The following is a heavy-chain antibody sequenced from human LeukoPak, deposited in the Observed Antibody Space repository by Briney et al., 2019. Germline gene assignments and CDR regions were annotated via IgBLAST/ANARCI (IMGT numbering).Heavy chain of an antibody. D-gene: IGHD2-2*01. CDR1: GFTFSDYY. V-gene: IGHV3-11*05. J-gene: IGHJ5*02. CDR2: ISSSSSYT. Sequence: PGGSLRLSCAASGFTFSDYYMSWIRQAPGKGLEWVSYISSSSSYTNYADSVKGRFTISRDNAKSSLYLQMNSLRAEDTAVYYCARERAYCSSTSCLGGSGWFDPWGQGTLVTVSS. CDR3: ARERAYCSSTSCLGGSGWFDP.